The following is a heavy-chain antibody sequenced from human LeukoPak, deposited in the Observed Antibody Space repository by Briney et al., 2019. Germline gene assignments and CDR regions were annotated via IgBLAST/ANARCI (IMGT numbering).Heavy chain of an antibody. D-gene: IGHD2-2*01. J-gene: IGHJ6*02. CDR3: ARGSRHQLLFYYYYGMDV. CDR1: GFTFSDYY. CDR2: ISSSGSTI. V-gene: IGHV3-11*01. Sequence: GGSLRLSCAASGFTFSDYYMSWIRQAPGKGLEWVSYISSSGSTIYYADSVKGRFTISRDNAKNSLYLQMNSLRAEDTAVYYCARGSRHQLLFYYYYGMDVWGQGTTVTVSS.